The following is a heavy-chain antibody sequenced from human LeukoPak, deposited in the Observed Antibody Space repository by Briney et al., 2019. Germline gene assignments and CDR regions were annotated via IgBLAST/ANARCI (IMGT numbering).Heavy chain of an antibody. V-gene: IGHV3-74*03. CDR1: GFTFSNYW. J-gene: IGHJ4*02. Sequence: GGSLRLSCAASGFTFSNYWVPWVRQAPGKGLVWVSRINRDGSTTKYADSVKGRFTVSRDNAKNTLNLQMNSLRAEDTAVYYCARDKKSGESSEIDYWGQGTLVTVSS. D-gene: IGHD3-10*01. CDR2: INRDGSTT. CDR3: ARDKKSGESSEIDY.